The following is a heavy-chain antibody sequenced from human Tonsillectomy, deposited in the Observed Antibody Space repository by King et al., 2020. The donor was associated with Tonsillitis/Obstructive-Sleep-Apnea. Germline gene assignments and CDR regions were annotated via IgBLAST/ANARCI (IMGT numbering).Heavy chain of an antibody. CDR2: IVVGSGNT. Sequence: QLVQSEPEVKKPGTSVKVSCKPSGFSFIDSVIQWVRQARGQRLEWIGWIVVGSGNTNYAQQFQERVTITRDMSTNTAYMEMSSLRSEDSAVYYCAAQLFTERDWFDPWGQGTLVTVSS. CDR3: AAQLFTERDWFDP. D-gene: IGHD1-1*01. CDR1: GFSFIDSV. V-gene: IGHV1-58*02. J-gene: IGHJ5*02.